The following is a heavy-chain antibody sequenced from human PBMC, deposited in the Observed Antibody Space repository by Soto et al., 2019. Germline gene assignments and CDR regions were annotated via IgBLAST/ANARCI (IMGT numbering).Heavy chain of an antibody. J-gene: IGHJ1*01. CDR1: GGTFSSYT. D-gene: IGHD2-15*01. V-gene: IGHV1-69*02. CDR3: DLELRYCSGGSCYPTGEYFQH. CDR2: IIPILGIA. Sequence: QVPLVQSGAEVKKPGSSVKVSCKASGGTFSSYTISWVRQAPGQGLEWMGRIIPILGIANYAQKFQGRVTITADKSTSTAYMELSSLRSETTAVYYFDLELRYCSGGSCYPTGEYFQHWGQGTLVTVSS.